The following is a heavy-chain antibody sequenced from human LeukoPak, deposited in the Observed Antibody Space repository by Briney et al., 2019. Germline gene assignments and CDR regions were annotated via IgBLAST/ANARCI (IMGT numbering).Heavy chain of an antibody. CDR1: GGTFSSYA. Sequence: SVKVSCKASGGTFSSYAISWVRQAPGQGLEWMGGIIPIFGTANYAQKFQGRVTITADESTSTAYMELSSLRSEDTAVYYCARGVGVIAVAGFDAFDIWGQGTMVTVSS. CDR2: IIPIFGTA. D-gene: IGHD6-19*01. J-gene: IGHJ3*02. V-gene: IGHV1-69*13. CDR3: ARGVGVIAVAGFDAFDI.